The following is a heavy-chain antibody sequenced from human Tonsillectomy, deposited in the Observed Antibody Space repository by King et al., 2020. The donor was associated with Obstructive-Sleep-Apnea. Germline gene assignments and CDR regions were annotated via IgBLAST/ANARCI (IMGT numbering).Heavy chain of an antibody. CDR2: ISWNSGSI. D-gene: IGHD1-26*01. Sequence: VQLVESGGGLVQPGRSLRLSCAAFGFTFDDYAMHWVRQAPGKGLEWVSGISWNSGSIGYADSVKGRFTISRDNAKNSLYLQMNSLRAEDTALYYCAKEGGSGSYSYYFDYWGQGTLVTVSS. CDR3: AKEGGSGSYSYYFDY. J-gene: IGHJ4*02. CDR1: GFTFDDYA. V-gene: IGHV3-9*01.